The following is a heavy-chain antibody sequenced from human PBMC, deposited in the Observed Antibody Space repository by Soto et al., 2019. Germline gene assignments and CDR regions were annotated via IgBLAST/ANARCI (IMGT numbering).Heavy chain of an antibody. D-gene: IGHD6-13*01. CDR3: ARALLLCRSSTLYGMDV. Sequence: SVKVSCKASGGTFSGDAIGWVRQAPGQGLEWMGGIIPIFGTANYAQKFQGRVTITADESTSTAYMELSSLRSEDTAVYYCARALLLCRSSTLYGMDVWGQGTTVTVSS. CDR1: GGTFSGDA. CDR2: IIPIFGTA. J-gene: IGHJ6*02. V-gene: IGHV1-69*13.